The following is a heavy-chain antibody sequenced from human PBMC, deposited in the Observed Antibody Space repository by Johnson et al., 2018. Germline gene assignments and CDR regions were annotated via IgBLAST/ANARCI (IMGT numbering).Heavy chain of an antibody. J-gene: IGHJ6*02. CDR3: AKDGGYWSRTSCYRVSYHYYGMDV. CDR1: GFTFSSYA. D-gene: IGHD2-2*02. CDR2: ISWNSGSI. Sequence: EVQLLESGGGLVQPGGSLRLSCAASGFTFSSYAMSWVRQAPGKGLEWVSGISWNSGSIGYADSVKGRFTISRDNAKNSLYLQMNSLRAEDTALYYCAKDGGYWSRTSCYRVSYHYYGMDVWGQGTTVTVSS. V-gene: IGHV3-9*01.